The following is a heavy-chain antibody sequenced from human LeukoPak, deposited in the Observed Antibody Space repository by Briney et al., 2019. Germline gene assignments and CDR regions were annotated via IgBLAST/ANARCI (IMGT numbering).Heavy chain of an antibody. CDR3: AKDLPYDLWSGWGGFDCFDY. V-gene: IGHV3-23*01. J-gene: IGHJ4*02. CDR2: ISGSGGTT. CDR1: GFTFSSYA. D-gene: IGHD3-3*01. Sequence: GGSLRLSCAASGFTFSSYAMSWVRQAPGKGLEWVSGISGSGGTTYYADSVKGRFTISRDNSKNTPYLEMNSLGAEDTAVYYCAKDLPYDLWSGWGGFDCFDYWGQGTLVTVSS.